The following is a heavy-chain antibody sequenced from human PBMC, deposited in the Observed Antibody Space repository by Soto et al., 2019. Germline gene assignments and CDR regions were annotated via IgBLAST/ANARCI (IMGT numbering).Heavy chain of an antibody. CDR3: ARDGQYGDYPSNYFDY. J-gene: IGHJ4*02. V-gene: IGHV3-30-3*01. Sequence: GGSLRLSCAASGFTFSSYAMHWVRQAPGKGLEWVAVISYDGSNKYYADSVKGRFTISRDNSKNTLYLQMNSLRAEDTAVYYCARDGQYGDYPSNYFDYWGQGTLVTVSS. CDR2: ISYDGSNK. D-gene: IGHD4-17*01. CDR1: GFTFSSYA.